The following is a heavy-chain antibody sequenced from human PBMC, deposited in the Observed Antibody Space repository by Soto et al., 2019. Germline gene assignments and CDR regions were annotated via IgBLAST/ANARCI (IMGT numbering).Heavy chain of an antibody. CDR3: ARPLWRDDYNWGYFDL. CDR2: VSGGGLIT. Sequence: PGGSLRLSCAASGFTFSNHAMSWVRQAPGKGLEWVSSVSGGGLITYYADSVRGRFTISRDNSKNTLYLQMNSLRAEDTAVYYCARPLWRDDYNWGYFDLWGRGTLVTVSS. CDR1: GFTFSNHA. J-gene: IGHJ2*01. D-gene: IGHD4-4*01. V-gene: IGHV3-23*01.